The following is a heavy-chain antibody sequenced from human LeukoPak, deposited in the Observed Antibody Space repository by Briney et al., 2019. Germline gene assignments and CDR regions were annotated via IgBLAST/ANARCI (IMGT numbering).Heavy chain of an antibody. D-gene: IGHD6-19*01. CDR3: ASGLEYSSDVFVY. CDR2: INPNSGGT. V-gene: IGHV1-2*06. CDR1: GYTFTSYG. Sequence: GASVKVSCKASGYTFTSYGISWVRQAPGQGLEWMGRINPNSGGTNYAQKFQGRVTMTRDTSISTAYMELSRLRSDDTAVYYCASGLEYSSDVFVYWGQGTLVTVSS. J-gene: IGHJ4*02.